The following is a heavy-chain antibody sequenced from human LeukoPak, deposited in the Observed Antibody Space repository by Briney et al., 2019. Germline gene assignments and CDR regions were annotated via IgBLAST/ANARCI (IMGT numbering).Heavy chain of an antibody. Sequence: GGSLRLSCAASGFTFSNYLMTWVRQAPGKGLEWLANIKQDGSIIYYVDSVKGRFTISRDNSENSLYLQMNSLRVEDTALYYCARIGYSGSSNDYWGQGTLVTVSS. J-gene: IGHJ4*02. CDR3: ARIGYSGSSNDY. V-gene: IGHV3-7*01. D-gene: IGHD5-18*01. CDR1: GFTFSNYL. CDR2: IKQDGSII.